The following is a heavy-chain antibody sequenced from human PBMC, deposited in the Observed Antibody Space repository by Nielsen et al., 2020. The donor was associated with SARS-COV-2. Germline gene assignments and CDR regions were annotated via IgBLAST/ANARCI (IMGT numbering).Heavy chain of an antibody. CDR3: ARVPAGTDY. D-gene: IGHD2-2*01. Sequence: PGKGLEWIGSIYYSGSTYYNPSLKSRVTISVDTSKNQFSLKLSSVTAADTAVYYCARVPAGTDYWGQGTLVTVSS. J-gene: IGHJ4*02. V-gene: IGHV4-39*07. CDR2: IYYSGST.